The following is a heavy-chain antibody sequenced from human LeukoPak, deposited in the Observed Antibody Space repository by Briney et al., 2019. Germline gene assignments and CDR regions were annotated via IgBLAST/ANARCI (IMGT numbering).Heavy chain of an antibody. J-gene: IGHJ4*02. CDR1: GFTLSNYW. Sequence: PGGSLRLSCVASGFTLSNYWMSCVRQAPGKGLEWVANIKQDGSEKYYADSVKGRFTISRDNAKSSLYLQLNSLRVEDTAVYHCASTQSFDYWGQGTLVTVPS. V-gene: IGHV3-7*05. CDR2: IKQDGSEK. CDR3: ASTQSFDY.